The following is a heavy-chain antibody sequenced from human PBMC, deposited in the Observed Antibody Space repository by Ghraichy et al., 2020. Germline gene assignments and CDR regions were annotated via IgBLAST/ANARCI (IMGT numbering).Heavy chain of an antibody. Sequence: GGSLRLSCAASGFTLSSHGMNWVRQAPGKGLEWVSYIGDSIYYADSVKGRFTISKDNAKNSLYLQMDSLRDEDTAVYYCARKLVTGTPWGAFDYWGQGTLVTVSS. D-gene: IGHD1-7*01. V-gene: IGHV3-48*02. CDR1: GFTLSSHG. J-gene: IGHJ4*02. CDR2: IGDSI. CDR3: ARKLVTGTPWGAFDY.